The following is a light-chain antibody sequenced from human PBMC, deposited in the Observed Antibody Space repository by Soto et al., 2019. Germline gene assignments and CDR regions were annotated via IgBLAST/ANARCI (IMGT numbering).Light chain of an antibody. CDR1: QSVFPSSTNKNF. CDR2: WAS. V-gene: IGKV4-1*01. CDR3: QQYYSTPWT. J-gene: IGKJ1*01. Sequence: DIVMTQSPDSLALSLGEMATINCKSSQSVFPSSTNKNFLAWYQQKPGQSPNLLIYWASTRQSGVPDRFSGSGSGTDFTLTISSLHAEDVAVYYCQQYYSTPWTFGQGTKVEIK.